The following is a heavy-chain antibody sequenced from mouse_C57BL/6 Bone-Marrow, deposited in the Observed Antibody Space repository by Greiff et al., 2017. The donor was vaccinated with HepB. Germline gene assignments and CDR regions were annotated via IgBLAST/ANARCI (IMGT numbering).Heavy chain of an antibody. D-gene: IGHD2-4*01. Sequence: QVQLQQPGAELVKPGASVKMSCKASGYTFTSYWITWVKQRPGQGLEWVGDIYPGSGSTNYNEKFKSKATLTVDTSSSTAYMQLSSLTSEDSAVYYCARSTVITTLYYYAMDYWGQGTSVTVSS. V-gene: IGHV1-55*01. CDR3: ARSTVITTLYYYAMDY. CDR2: IYPGSGST. J-gene: IGHJ4*01. CDR1: GYTFTSYW.